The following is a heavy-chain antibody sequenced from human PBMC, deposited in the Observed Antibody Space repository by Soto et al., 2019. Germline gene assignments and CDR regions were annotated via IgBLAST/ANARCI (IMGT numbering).Heavy chain of an antibody. V-gene: IGHV3-48*03. CDR3: ARDSSTSSQFDS. CDR2: ISISGSTI. D-gene: IGHD2-2*01. CDR1: GFTFSSYE. J-gene: IGHJ4*02. Sequence: PGGSLRLSCAASGFTFSSYEMNWVRQAPGKGLEWISYISISGSTIYYADSVKGRFTISRDNAKNSLFLQMNSLRVEDTAVYCCARDSSTSSQFDSWGQGTLVTVSS.